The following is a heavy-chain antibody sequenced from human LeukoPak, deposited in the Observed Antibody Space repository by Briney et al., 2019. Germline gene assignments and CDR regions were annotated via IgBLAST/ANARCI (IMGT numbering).Heavy chain of an antibody. CDR1: GGTFSSYA. J-gene: IGHJ3*02. CDR3: ARDQDYYGSGSYFDAFDI. CDR2: IIPIFGTA. V-gene: IGHV1-69*13. D-gene: IGHD3-10*01. Sequence: ASVKVSCKASGGTFSSYAISWVRQAPGQGLEWMGGIIPIFGTANYAQKFQGRATITADESTSTAYMELSSLRSEDTAVYYCARDQDYYGSGSYFDAFDIWGQGTMVTVSS.